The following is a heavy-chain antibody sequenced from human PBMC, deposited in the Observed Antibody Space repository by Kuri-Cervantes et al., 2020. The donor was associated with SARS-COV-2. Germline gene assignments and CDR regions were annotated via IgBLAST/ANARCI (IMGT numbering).Heavy chain of an antibody. CDR2: ISNSGSYI. CDR1: GFTFSSYS. V-gene: IGHV3-21*01. Sequence: GESLKISCAVSGFTFSSYSMSWVRQAPGKGLEWVSSISNSGSYIYYADSVRGRFTISRDNAKNSLYLQMNSLRAEDTAVYYCARDRVGVHDNWGQGTLVTVSS. CDR3: ARDRVGVHDN. J-gene: IGHJ4*02. D-gene: IGHD2-21*01.